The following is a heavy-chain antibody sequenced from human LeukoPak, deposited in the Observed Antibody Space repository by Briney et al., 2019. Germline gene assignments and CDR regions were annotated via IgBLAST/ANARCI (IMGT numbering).Heavy chain of an antibody. CDR1: GDSVSGSPAV. Sequence: ASQTLSLTCAISGDSVSGSPAVWNWIRQSPSRGLEWLGRAYYRSKWFIDYALSVKGRITITPDTSKNQFSLQLNSVTAEATAVYYCARGAVRGGTNFDYWGQGTLVTVSS. D-gene: IGHD3-10*01. CDR3: ARGAVRGGTNFDY. V-gene: IGHV6-1*01. J-gene: IGHJ4*02. CDR2: AYYRSKWFI.